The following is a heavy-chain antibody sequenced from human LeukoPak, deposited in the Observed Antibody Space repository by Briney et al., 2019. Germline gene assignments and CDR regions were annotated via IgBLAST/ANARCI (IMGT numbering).Heavy chain of an antibody. Sequence: GESLKISCKGSGYRFTTYLIGWVRQMPGKGLEWMGIIYPGVSVTRYSPFLQGQVSISADESISTACLQWSSLKASDTAMYYCARHGEMATIDRHYYYYYGMDVWGQGTTVTVSS. CDR3: ARHGEMATIDRHYYYYYGMDV. D-gene: IGHD5-24*01. J-gene: IGHJ6*02. V-gene: IGHV5-51*01. CDR1: GYRFTTYL. CDR2: IYPGVSVT.